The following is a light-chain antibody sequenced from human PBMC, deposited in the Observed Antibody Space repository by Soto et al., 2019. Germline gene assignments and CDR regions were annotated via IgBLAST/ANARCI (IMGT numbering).Light chain of an antibody. CDR2: RAS. CDR3: QQYNNWPPIT. Sequence: EVLLTQSPATLSVSPGERVTLSCRASQNVTSNLAWYQQKPGQAPRLLIYRASTRATDIAARFSGSGPGTEFTLTIGGLQSEDFAVYYCQQYNNWPPITFGQGTRLEIK. J-gene: IGKJ5*01. V-gene: IGKV3-15*01. CDR1: QNVTSN.